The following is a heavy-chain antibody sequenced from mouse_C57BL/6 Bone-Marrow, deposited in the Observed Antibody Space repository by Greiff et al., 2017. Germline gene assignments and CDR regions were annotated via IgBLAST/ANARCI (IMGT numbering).Heavy chain of an antibody. CDR3: ARSYSNYVFAY. Sequence: VQVVESGPELVKPGASVKLSCKASGYTFTSYDINWVKQRPGQGLEWIGWIYPRDGSTKYNEKFKGKATLTVDTSSSTAYMELHSLTSEDSAVYFCARSYSNYVFAYWGQGTLVTVSA. V-gene: IGHV1-85*01. D-gene: IGHD2-5*01. CDR2: IYPRDGST. J-gene: IGHJ3*01. CDR1: GYTFTSYD.